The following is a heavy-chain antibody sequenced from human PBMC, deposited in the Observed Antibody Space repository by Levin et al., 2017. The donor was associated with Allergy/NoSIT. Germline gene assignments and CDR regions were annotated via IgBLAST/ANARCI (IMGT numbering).Heavy chain of an antibody. D-gene: IGHD6-13*01. CDR3: ARVNTAAAPF. J-gene: IGHJ4*02. CDR1: GASISSSNW. Sequence: SETLSLTCAVSGASISSSNWWSWVRQPPGKGLEWIGEIWHSGNTNYNPSLKSRVTISVDKSKNQFSLKLNSVTAADTAVYYCARVNTAAAPFWGQGTLVTVSS. V-gene: IGHV4-4*02. CDR2: IWHSGNT.